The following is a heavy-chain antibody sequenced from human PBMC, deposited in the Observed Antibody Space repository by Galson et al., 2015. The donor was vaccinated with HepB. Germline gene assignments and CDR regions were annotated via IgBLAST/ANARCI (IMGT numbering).Heavy chain of an antibody. Sequence: SETLSLTCTVSGGSISNYHWSWIRQPPGKGLEWLGYVYYSGSTNYNPSLKSRVTISVDTSKDQFSLKLSSVTAADTAVYYCARDRTIFGGFDIWGQGTMVTVSS. CDR1: GGSISNYH. CDR2: VYYSGST. V-gene: IGHV4-59*01. CDR3: ARDRTIFGGFDI. D-gene: IGHD3-3*01. J-gene: IGHJ3*02.